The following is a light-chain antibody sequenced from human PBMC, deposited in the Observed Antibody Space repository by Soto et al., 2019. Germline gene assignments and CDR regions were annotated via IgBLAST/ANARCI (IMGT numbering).Light chain of an antibody. J-gene: IGKJ1*01. V-gene: IGKV1-27*01. CDR2: AAS. CDR1: LGISDY. CDR3: QKYNSAPWT. Sequence: DNQMTQSPSSLSASVGDRVTITCRASLGISDYLAWYQQKPGKFPRLLIYAASTLHSGVPSRFSGSGSGTDFTLTISSLQPEDVATYYCQKYNSAPWTFGQGTKVDVK.